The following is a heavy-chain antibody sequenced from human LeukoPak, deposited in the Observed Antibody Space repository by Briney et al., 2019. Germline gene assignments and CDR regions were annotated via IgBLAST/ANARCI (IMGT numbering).Heavy chain of an antibody. D-gene: IGHD3-3*02. Sequence: GGSLRLSCAASGFAFSDYAMHWVRQAPGKGLEWVAVISYDGSNKYYADSVKGRFTISRDNSKNTLYLQMNSLRAEDTAVYYCARGRHLPDYWGQGTLVTVSS. CDR3: ARGRHLPDY. CDR2: ISYDGSNK. CDR1: GFAFSDYA. J-gene: IGHJ4*02. V-gene: IGHV3-30*04.